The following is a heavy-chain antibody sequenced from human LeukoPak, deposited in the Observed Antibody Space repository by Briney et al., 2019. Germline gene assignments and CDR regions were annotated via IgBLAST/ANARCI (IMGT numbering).Heavy chain of an antibody. CDR1: GFAFSSYA. V-gene: IGHV3-64D*06. Sequence: GGSLRLSCAASGFAFSSYAMHWVRQAPGKGLEYVSAISSNGGSTYYADSVKGRFTISRDNSKNTLYLQMSSLRAEDTAVYYCVKYSSGWYYDYWGQGTLVTVSS. D-gene: IGHD6-19*01. CDR2: ISSNGGST. CDR3: VKYSSGWYYDY. J-gene: IGHJ4*02.